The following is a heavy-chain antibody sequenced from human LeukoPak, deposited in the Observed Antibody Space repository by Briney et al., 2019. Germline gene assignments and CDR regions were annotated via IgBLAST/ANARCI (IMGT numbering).Heavy chain of an antibody. Sequence: SETLSLTRTVSGGSISSYYWSWIRQPPGKGLEWIGYIYTSGSTNYNPSLKSRVTISVDTSKNQFSLKLSSVTAADTAVYYCARLRAVAGKTNWFDPWGQGTLVTVSS. J-gene: IGHJ5*02. CDR2: IYTSGST. CDR1: GGSISSYY. V-gene: IGHV4-4*09. CDR3: ARLRAVAGKTNWFDP. D-gene: IGHD6-19*01.